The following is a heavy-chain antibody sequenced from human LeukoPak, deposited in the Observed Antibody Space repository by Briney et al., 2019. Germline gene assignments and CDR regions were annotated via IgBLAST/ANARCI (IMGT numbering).Heavy chain of an antibody. V-gene: IGHV3-30*18. Sequence: GGSLRLSCAASGFTFSSYGMHWVRQAPGKGLEWVAVISYDGSNKCYADSVKGRFTISRDNSKNTLYLQMNSLRAEDTAVYYCAKDESAYYDFWRGYSTGYYYYGMDVWGQGTTVTVSS. CDR2: ISYDGSNK. CDR1: GFTFSSYG. D-gene: IGHD3-3*01. CDR3: AKDESAYYDFWRGYSTGYYYYGMDV. J-gene: IGHJ6*02.